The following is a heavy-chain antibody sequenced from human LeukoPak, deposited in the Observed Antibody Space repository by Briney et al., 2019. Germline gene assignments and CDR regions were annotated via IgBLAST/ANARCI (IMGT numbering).Heavy chain of an antibody. J-gene: IGHJ4*02. D-gene: IGHD4/OR15-4a*01. CDR2: IYHSGST. CDR1: SYSISSGYY. Sequence: SETLSLTCTVSSYSISSGYYWGWIRQPPGKGLEWIGSIYHSGSTYYNPSLKSRVTISVDTSKSQFSLKLSSVTAADTAVYYCARKQGANTYNHFDYWGQGTLVTVSS. CDR3: ARKQGANTYNHFDY. V-gene: IGHV4-38-2*02.